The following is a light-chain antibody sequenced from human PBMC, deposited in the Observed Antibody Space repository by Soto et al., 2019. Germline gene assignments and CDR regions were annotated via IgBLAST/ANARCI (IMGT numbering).Light chain of an antibody. Sequence: QSVLTQPRSVSGSPGQSVTISCTGTSSDVGGYNYVSWYQQYPGKAPKLMIYDVSKRPSGVPDRSSGSKSGNTASLTISGLQAEDEADYHCCSYAGTSWVFGGGTKLTVL. CDR2: DVS. CDR1: SSDVGGYNY. CDR3: CSYAGTSWV. V-gene: IGLV2-11*01. J-gene: IGLJ3*02.